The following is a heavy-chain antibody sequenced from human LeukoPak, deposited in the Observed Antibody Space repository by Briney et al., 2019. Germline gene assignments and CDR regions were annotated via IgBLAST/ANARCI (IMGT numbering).Heavy chain of an antibody. Sequence: ASVKVSCKASGYTFTSYYMHWVRQAPGQGLEWMGILNPSGGSTSYAQKFQGRVTMTRDMSTSTVYMELSILRADDTAVYYCAIFHQKTEYDILTGGYYYYYMDVWGKGTTVTVSS. CDR3: AIFHQKTEYDILTGGYYYYYMDV. CDR1: GYTFTSYY. D-gene: IGHD3-9*01. V-gene: IGHV1-46*03. CDR2: LNPSGGST. J-gene: IGHJ6*03.